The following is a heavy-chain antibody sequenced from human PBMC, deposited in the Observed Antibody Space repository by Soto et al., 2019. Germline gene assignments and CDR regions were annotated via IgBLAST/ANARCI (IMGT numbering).Heavy chain of an antibody. J-gene: IGHJ4*02. Sequence: QVQLQESGPGLVKPSETLSLTCAVSGDSISSYYCMWIRQPPGKGLESIGYLYYGRSANYNPSLKSRFTLSVGTSTTQCSLTLSSMTAADTAVYYCALRSMAVVPEYWGQGTLVTVSS. CDR3: ALRSMAVVPEY. CDR1: GDSISSYY. V-gene: IGHV4-59*01. D-gene: IGHD3-22*01. CDR2: LYYGRSA.